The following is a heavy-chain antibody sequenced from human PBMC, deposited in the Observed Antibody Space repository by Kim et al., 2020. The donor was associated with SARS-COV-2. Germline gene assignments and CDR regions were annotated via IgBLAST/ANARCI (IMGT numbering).Heavy chain of an antibody. J-gene: IGHJ6*03. CDR2: IWNDGSIQ. Sequence: GGSLRLSCTASGFIFSNFGMHWVRQAPGKGLDWVASIWNDGSIQYYPYSVKGRFTISRENTRNTLYLQMTSLRGDDTALYYCARSPLRPTSYTSYYMDVGGRRTTVTVPS. CDR1: GFIFSNFG. CDR3: ARSPLRPTSYTSYYMDV. V-gene: IGHV3-33*01. D-gene: IGHD1-26*01.